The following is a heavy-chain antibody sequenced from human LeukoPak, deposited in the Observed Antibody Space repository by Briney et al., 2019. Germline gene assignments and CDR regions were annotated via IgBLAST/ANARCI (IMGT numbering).Heavy chain of an antibody. D-gene: IGHD6-6*01. J-gene: IGHJ5*02. CDR3: ARIAARPKHNWFDP. V-gene: IGHV1-2*02. CDR1: GYTFTGYY. CDR2: INPNSGGT. Sequence: ALVKVSCKASGYTFTGYYMHWVRQAPGQGLEWMGWINPNSGGTNYAQKFQGRVTMTRDTSISTAYMELSRLRSDDTAVYYCARIAARPKHNWFDPWGQGTLVTVSS.